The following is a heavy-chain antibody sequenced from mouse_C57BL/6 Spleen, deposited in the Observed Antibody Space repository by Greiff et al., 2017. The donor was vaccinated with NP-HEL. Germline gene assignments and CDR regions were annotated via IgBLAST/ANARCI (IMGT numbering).Heavy chain of an antibody. CDR2: IDPSDSYT. CDR1: GYTFTSYW. J-gene: IGHJ2*01. V-gene: IGHV1-50*01. CDR3: ARVAHGYYFDY. Sequence: QVQLQQPGAELVKPGASVKLSCKASGYTFTSYWMQWVKQRPGQGLEWIGEIDPSDSYTNYNQKFKGKATLTVDTSSSTAYMQLSSLTSEDSAVYYCARVAHGYYFDYWGQGTTLTVSS.